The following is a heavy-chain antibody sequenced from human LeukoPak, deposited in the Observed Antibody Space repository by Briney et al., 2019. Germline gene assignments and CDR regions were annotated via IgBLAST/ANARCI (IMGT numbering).Heavy chain of an antibody. J-gene: IGHJ5*02. CDR2: ISYDGSNK. D-gene: IGHD2-2*02. V-gene: IGHV3-30*01. Sequence: PGGSLRLSCAASGFTFSSYAMHWVRQAPGKGLEWVAVISYDGSNKYYADSVKGRFTISRDNSKNTLYLQMNSLRAEDTAVYYCARDSLYPKNWFDPWGQGTLVTVSS. CDR3: ARDSLYPKNWFDP. CDR1: GFTFSSYA.